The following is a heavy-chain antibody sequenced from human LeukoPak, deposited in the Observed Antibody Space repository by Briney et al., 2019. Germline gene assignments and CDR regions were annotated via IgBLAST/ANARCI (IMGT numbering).Heavy chain of an antibody. CDR3: ARVGSGSYYGGKEYNWFDP. CDR1: GYTFTSYG. V-gene: IGHV1-18*01. CDR2: ISAYNGNT. Sequence: ASVKVSCKASGYTFTSYGISWVRQAPGQGLEWMGWISAYNGNTNYAQKLQGRVTMTTDTSTSTAYMELRSLRSDDTAVYYCARVGSGSYYGGKEYNWFDPWGQGTLVTASS. J-gene: IGHJ5*02. D-gene: IGHD1-26*01.